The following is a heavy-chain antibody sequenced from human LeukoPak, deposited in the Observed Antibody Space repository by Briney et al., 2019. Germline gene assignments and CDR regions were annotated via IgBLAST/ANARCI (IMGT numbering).Heavy chain of an antibody. CDR1: GYTFTGYY. CDR2: INPNSGGT. D-gene: IGHD6-13*01. J-gene: IGHJ4*02. V-gene: IGHV1-2*02. CDR3: ARVFGRSSWSYFDY. Sequence: ASVKVSCKASGYTFTGYYMHWVRQAPGQGLEWMVWINPNSGGTNYAQKFQGRVTMTRDTSISTAYMELSRLRSDDTAVYYCARVFGRSSWSYFDYWGQGTLVTVSS.